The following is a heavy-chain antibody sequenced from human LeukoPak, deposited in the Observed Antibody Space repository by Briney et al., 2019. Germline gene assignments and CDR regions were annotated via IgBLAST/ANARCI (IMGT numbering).Heavy chain of an antibody. CDR1: GLTFRNYA. CDR2: IDGGGGRT. Sequence: GGALRLSCAASGLTFRNYAMSWVRQAPGKGLEWVSVIDGGGGRTYYADSVKGRFTISRDNSKNTLYLQMNSLSAAEVAVYFCAKNSGYNWQYFFDYWGQGTLVTVSS. J-gene: IGHJ4*02. CDR3: AKNSGYNWQYFFDY. D-gene: IGHD6-25*01. V-gene: IGHV3-23*01.